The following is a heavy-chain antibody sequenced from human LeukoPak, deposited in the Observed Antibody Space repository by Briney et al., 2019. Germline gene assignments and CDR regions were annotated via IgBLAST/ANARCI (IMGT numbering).Heavy chain of an antibody. Sequence: GGSLRLSFAASGFTFSSYSMNWVRQAPGKGLEWVSSISSSSSYIYYADSVKGRFTISRDNAKNSLYLQMNSLRAEDTALYYCVKDSGRNYYYGMDVWGQGTTVTVSS. CDR3: VKDSGRNYYYGMDV. J-gene: IGHJ6*02. D-gene: IGHD6-25*01. CDR2: ISSSSSYI. CDR1: GFTFSSYS. V-gene: IGHV3-21*04.